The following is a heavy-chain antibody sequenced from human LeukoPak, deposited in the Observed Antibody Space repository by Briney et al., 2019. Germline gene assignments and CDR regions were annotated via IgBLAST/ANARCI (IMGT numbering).Heavy chain of an antibody. CDR1: GGSFSGYY. CDR2: INHSGRT. CDR3: ARGPFLDVRYYDFWRGHYYYMDV. D-gene: IGHD3-3*01. J-gene: IGHJ6*03. Sequence: SETLSLTCAVYGGSFSGYYWSWIRQPPGRGLEWIGEINHSGRTNYNPSLKSRVTISVDTSKNQFSLKLSSVTAADTAVYYCARGPFLDVRYYDFWRGHYYYMDVWGKGTTVTVSS. V-gene: IGHV4-34*01.